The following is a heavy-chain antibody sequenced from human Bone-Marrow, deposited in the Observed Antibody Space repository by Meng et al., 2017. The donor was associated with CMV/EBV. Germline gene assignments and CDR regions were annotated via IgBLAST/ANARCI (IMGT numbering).Heavy chain of an antibody. CDR2: INHSGST. J-gene: IGHJ4*02. V-gene: IGHV4-34*01. D-gene: IGHD3-16*01. Sequence: TLPLTCDVHGGSLSDHYWNWIRQYPGKGLEWIGEINHSGSTNYNPSLKSRVTISVDTSKKQISLKLSSVTAADTAVYYCARGRGLGDYWGQGTLVTVSS. CDR1: GGSLSDHY. CDR3: ARGRGLGDY.